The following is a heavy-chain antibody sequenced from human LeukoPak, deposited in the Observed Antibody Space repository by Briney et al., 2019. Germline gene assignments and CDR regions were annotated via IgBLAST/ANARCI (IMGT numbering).Heavy chain of an antibody. CDR3: ARRPPESASDY. V-gene: IGHV5-51*01. J-gene: IGHJ4*02. Sequence: GKSLQISVKGSGSRFTTYWIGGVRRLPGKGLEWMGIIYPGDSDTRYSPSFQGHVTISVDKSINTAYLQWSSLRASDTAMYYCARRPPESASDYWGQGTLVTVSS. CDR1: GSRFTTYW. CDR2: IYPGDSDT.